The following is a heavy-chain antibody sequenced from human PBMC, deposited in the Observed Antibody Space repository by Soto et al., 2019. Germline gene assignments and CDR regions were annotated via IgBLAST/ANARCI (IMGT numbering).Heavy chain of an antibody. CDR2: ISYDGSNK. D-gene: IGHD6-19*01. CDR3: AKTGISGWFFDF. CDR1: GFTFSSYG. V-gene: IGHV3-30*18. Sequence: PGGSLRLSCAASGFTFSSYGMHWVRQAPGKGLEWVAVISYDGSNKYYADSVKGRSTISRDNSKNMLYLQISSLRADDTAVYYCAKTGISGWFFDFWGQGTLVTVSS. J-gene: IGHJ4*02.